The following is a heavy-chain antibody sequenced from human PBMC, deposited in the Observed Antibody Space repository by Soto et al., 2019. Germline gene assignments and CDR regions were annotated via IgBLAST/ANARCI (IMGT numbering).Heavy chain of an antibody. V-gene: IGHV3-33*01. J-gene: IGHJ3*02. Sequence: QVQLVESGGGVVQPGRSLRLSCAASGFTFSSYGMHWVRQAPGKGLEWVAVIWYDGSNKYYADSVKGRFTISRDNSKNTLDLKMNSLRAEDTAVYYGARDRPDYGDYPDAFDIWGQGTMVTVSS. CDR3: ARDRPDYGDYPDAFDI. CDR2: IWYDGSNK. D-gene: IGHD4-17*01. CDR1: GFTFSSYG.